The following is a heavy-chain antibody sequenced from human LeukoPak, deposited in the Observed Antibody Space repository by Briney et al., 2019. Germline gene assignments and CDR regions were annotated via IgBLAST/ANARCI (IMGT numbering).Heavy chain of an antibody. CDR2: IYSGGST. V-gene: IGHV3-53*01. D-gene: IGHD5-18*01. J-gene: IGHJ3*02. CDR3: ARDLAGYSYGYGDAFDI. Sequence: GGSLRLSCAASGSTVSSNYMSWVRQAPGKGLEWVSVIYSGGSTYYADSVKGRFTISRDNSKNTLYLQMNSLRAEDTAVYYCARDLAGYSYGYGDAFDIWGQGIMVTVSS. CDR1: GSTVSSNY.